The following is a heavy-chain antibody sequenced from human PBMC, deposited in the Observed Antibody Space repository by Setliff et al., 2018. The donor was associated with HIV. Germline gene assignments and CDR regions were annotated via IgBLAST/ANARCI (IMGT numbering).Heavy chain of an antibody. V-gene: IGHV4-61*09. CDR3: ARERWNYDYYYYGMDV. J-gene: IGHJ6*02. CDR1: RDAMSSSSDS. Sequence: SETLSLTCTVSRDAMSSSSDSWTWIRQPAGKGLEWIGHIYTSGSTDYNPTFKSRVTISEDTSKNQVSLKVSSVTAADTAVYYCARERWNYDYYYYGMDVWGQGTTVTVSS. D-gene: IGHD1-7*01. CDR2: IYTSGST.